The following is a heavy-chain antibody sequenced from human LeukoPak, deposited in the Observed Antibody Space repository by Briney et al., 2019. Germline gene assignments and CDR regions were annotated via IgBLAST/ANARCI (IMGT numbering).Heavy chain of an antibody. Sequence: PGGSLRLSCAASGFTFSSYAMSWVRQAPGKGLEWVAAISGSGGSTYYAHSVKGRFTISRDNSKNTLYLQMNSLRAEDTAVYYCAKGYNCSSTSCLYYYMDVWGKGTTVTVSS. CDR1: GFTFSSYA. CDR2: ISGSGGST. J-gene: IGHJ6*03. V-gene: IGHV3-23*01. CDR3: AKGYNCSSTSCLYYYMDV. D-gene: IGHD2-2*01.